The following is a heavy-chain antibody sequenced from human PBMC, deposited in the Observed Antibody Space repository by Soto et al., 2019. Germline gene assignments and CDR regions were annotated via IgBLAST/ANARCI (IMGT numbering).Heavy chain of an antibody. J-gene: IGHJ3*02. CDR2: RYYSGST. V-gene: IGHV4-39*01. CDR3: ARRASLGYCSDTSCYAFDI. CDR1: GGSISSSGYY. Sequence: SETLSLTCSVSGGSISSSGYYWGWIRQPPGKGLEWIGSRYYSGSTYYNPSLKSRVTISVDTSKNRFSLKLNSVTAADSAVYYCARRASLGYCSDTSCYAFDIWGQGTMVTVSS. D-gene: IGHD2-2*01.